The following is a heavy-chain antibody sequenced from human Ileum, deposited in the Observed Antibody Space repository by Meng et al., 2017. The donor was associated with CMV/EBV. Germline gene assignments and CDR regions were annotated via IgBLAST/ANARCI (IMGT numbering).Heavy chain of an antibody. CDR1: GFTFDDYG. CDR2: INWNGGST. J-gene: IGHJ4*02. Sequence: CAACGFTFDDYGMGWVGQAPGGGLGWVSGINWNGGSTGYAGSVKGRFTISRNNAKNSLYLQMNSLRAEDTALYYCARDPTGGGGFDYWGQGTLVTVSS. D-gene: IGHD4-11*01. V-gene: IGHV3-20*04. CDR3: ARDPTGGGGFDY.